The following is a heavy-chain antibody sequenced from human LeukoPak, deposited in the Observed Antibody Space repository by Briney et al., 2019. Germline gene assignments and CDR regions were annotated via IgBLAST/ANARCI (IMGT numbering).Heavy chain of an antibody. CDR1: GSSFTNYW. Sequence: GESLEISCQGSGSSFTNYWIGWVRQMPGKGLEWMGIIYPGDSDTRYSPSFQGQVTISADKSISTAYLQWSSLKASDTAMYYCARHTAGLPKGVDYWGQGILVTVSS. CDR2: IYPGDSDT. V-gene: IGHV5-51*01. CDR3: ARHTAGLPKGVDY. J-gene: IGHJ4*02.